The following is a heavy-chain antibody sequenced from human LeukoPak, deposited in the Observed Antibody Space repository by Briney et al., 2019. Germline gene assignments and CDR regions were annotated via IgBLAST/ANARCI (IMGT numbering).Heavy chain of an antibody. CDR2: INPSGGST. J-gene: IGHJ6*03. V-gene: IGHV1-46*01. Sequence: ASVKVSCKASGYTFTSYYIHWVRQAPGQGLEWMGIINPSGGSTNYAQKFQGRATITADESTSTAYMELSSLRSEDTAVYYCAREIGRGVLLWFGESAGYMDVWGKGTTVTVSS. CDR3: AREIGRGVLLWFGESAGYMDV. D-gene: IGHD3-10*01. CDR1: GYTFTSYY.